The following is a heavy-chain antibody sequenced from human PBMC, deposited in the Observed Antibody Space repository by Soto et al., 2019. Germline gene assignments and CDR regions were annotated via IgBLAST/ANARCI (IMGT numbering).Heavy chain of an antibody. J-gene: IGHJ4*02. CDR3: ARTYTYSSGWYYFDY. CDR2: IYYSGST. D-gene: IGHD6-19*01. V-gene: IGHV4-59*08. CDR1: GGSISSYY. Sequence: SETLSLTCTVSGGSISSYYWSWIRQPPGKGLGWIGYIYYSGSTNYNPSIKSRVTISVDTSKNQFSLKLSSVTAADTAVYYCARTYTYSSGWYYFDYWGQGTLVTVSS.